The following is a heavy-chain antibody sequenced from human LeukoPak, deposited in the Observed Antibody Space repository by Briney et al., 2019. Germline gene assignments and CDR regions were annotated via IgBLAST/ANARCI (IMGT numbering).Heavy chain of an antibody. CDR2: IYPGDSDT. Sequence: GESLKISCKASGYRFTDYWIGWVRQMPGKGLEWMAIIYPGDSDTKYSPSFQGQVTISADKSITTAYLQWSSLKASDTAMYYCAILSSGWYYFDYWGQGTLVTVSS. J-gene: IGHJ4*02. CDR3: AILSSGWYYFDY. CDR1: GYRFTDYW. D-gene: IGHD6-19*01. V-gene: IGHV5-51*01.